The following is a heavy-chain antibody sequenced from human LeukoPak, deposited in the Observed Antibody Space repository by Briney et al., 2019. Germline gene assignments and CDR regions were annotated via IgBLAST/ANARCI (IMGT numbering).Heavy chain of an antibody. J-gene: IGHJ3*02. CDR2: IIPIFGTA. CDR3: AREGGIVVVTGLDAFDI. V-gene: IGHV1-69*13. CDR1: GGTFSSYA. D-gene: IGHD2-21*02. Sequence: SVKVSCKASGGTFSSYAISWVRQAPGQGLEWMGGIIPIFGTANYAQKFQGRATITADESTSTAYMELSSLRSEDTAVYYCAREGGIVVVTGLDAFDIWGQGTMVTVSS.